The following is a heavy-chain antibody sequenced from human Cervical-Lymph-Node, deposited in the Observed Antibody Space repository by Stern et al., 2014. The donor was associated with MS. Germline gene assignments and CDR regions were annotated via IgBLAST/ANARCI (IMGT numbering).Heavy chain of an antibody. D-gene: IGHD4-23*01. J-gene: IGHJ4*02. CDR2: IFSGGAT. Sequence: EMQLVESGGGLIQPGGSLRLSCAPSGFTFSSTYMSWVRQAPGRGLAWVSIIFSGGATAYAVSVKGRFTISRDNSRNTLYLQMNSLRAEDTAFYYCARVPPGYGSNSFFDYWGQGNLVTVSS. CDR3: ARVPPGYGSNSFFDY. V-gene: IGHV3-53*01. CDR1: GFTFSSTY.